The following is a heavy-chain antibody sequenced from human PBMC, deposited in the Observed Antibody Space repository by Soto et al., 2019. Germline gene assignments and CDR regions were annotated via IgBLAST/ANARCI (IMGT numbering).Heavy chain of an antibody. CDR3: AKDPRGYSYGSYYFDY. CDR2: ISYDGSNK. Sequence: PGGSLRLSCAASGFTFSSYGMHWVRQAPGKGLEWVAVISYDGSNKYYADSVKGRFTISRDNSKNTLYLQMNSLRAEDTAVYYCAKDPRGYSYGSYYFDYWGQGTLVTVSS. V-gene: IGHV3-30*18. CDR1: GFTFSSYG. J-gene: IGHJ4*02. D-gene: IGHD5-18*01.